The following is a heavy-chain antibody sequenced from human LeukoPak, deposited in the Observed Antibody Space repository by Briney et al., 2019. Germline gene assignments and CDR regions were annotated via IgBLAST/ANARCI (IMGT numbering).Heavy chain of an antibody. D-gene: IGHD5-18*01. CDR2: IKDDGSDK. V-gene: IGHV3-7*01. J-gene: IGHJ4*02. Sequence: GGSLRLSCVASGLTYSSSWMTWARQAPGKGLEWVATIKDDGSDKYYVDSVKGRFSISRDNAKSSLYLQMNSLRLEDTATYYCADLGYSDWGQGTLVTVSS. CDR3: ADLGYSD. CDR1: GLTYSSSW.